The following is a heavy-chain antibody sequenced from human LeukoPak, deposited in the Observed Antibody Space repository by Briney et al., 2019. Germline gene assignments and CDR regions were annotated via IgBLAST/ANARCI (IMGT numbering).Heavy chain of an antibody. J-gene: IGHJ3*02. V-gene: IGHV3-53*01. Sequence: GGSLRLSCAASGFTVSSNYMSWVRQAPGEGLEWVSVIYSGGSTYYADSVKGRFTISRDNSKNTLYLQMNSLRAEDTAVYYCARGSDSSGWYANAFDIWGQGTMVTVSS. CDR3: ARGSDSSGWYANAFDI. CDR2: IYSGGST. D-gene: IGHD6-19*01. CDR1: GFTVSSNY.